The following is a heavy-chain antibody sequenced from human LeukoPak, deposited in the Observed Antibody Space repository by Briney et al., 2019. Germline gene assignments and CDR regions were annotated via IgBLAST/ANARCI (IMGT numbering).Heavy chain of an antibody. V-gene: IGHV1-69*05. Sequence: ASVKVSCKASGGTFSSYAISWVRQAPGQGLEWMGGIIPIFGTANYAQKFQGRVTITTDESTSTAYMELSSLRSEDTAVYYCALRECRSTSCYFFRFDPWGQGTLVTVSS. J-gene: IGHJ5*02. CDR1: GGTFSSYA. CDR2: IIPIFGTA. CDR3: ALRECRSTSCYFFRFDP. D-gene: IGHD2-2*01.